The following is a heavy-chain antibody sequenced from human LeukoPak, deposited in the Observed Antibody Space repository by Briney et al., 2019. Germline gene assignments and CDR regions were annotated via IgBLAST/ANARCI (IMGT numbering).Heavy chain of an antibody. D-gene: IGHD6-13*01. J-gene: IGHJ6*03. CDR3: ARRSSSSRVRYYMDV. CDR2: IYPGDSDT. V-gene: IGHV5-51*01. CDR1: GYRFSNYW. Sequence: GESLKISCKASGYRFSNYWIAWVRQMPGKGLEWMGIIYPGDSDTRYSPSFQGQVTISADKSVSTAYLQWSSLKASDTAMYYCARRSSSSRVRYYMDVWGKGTTVTVSS.